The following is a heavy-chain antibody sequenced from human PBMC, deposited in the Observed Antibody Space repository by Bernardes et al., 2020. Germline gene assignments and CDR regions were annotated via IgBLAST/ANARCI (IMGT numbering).Heavy chain of an antibody. D-gene: IGHD3-10*01. J-gene: IGHJ4*02. CDR3: ARIRRYYGSGSVFDY. Sequence: SGPTLVKPTETLTLTCTVSGFSLSNARMGVSWIRQPPGKALEWLAHIFSNDEKSYSTSLKSRLTISKDTSKSQVVLTMTNMDPVDTATYYCARIRRYYGSGSVFDYWGQGTLVTVSS. CDR1: GFSLSNARMG. CDR2: IFSNDEK. V-gene: IGHV2-26*01.